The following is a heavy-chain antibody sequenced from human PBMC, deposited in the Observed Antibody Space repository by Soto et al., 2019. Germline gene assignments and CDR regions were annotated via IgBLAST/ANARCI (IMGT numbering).Heavy chain of an antibody. CDR3: ARDVPNWNFDS. CDR1: GFSFSTYS. J-gene: IGHJ4*02. CDR2: IIGSSSYI. V-gene: IGHV3-21*01. Sequence: EVQLVESGGGLVKPGGSLRLSCAASGFSFSTYSMNWVRQAPGKGLAWVSSIIGSSSYIFYADSVKGRFTISRDNAKNSRFLQMNSLRAEDTAVYYCARDVPNWNFDSWGQGTPVTVSP. D-gene: IGHD1-1*01.